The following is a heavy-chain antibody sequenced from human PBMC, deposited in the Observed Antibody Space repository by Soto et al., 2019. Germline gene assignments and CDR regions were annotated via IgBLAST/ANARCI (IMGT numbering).Heavy chain of an antibody. V-gene: IGHV1-8*01. J-gene: IGHJ6*02. CDR1: GYTFTSYD. CDR3: AGAVTMVRGARVYGMDV. Sequence: ASVKVSCKASGYTFTSYDINWVRQATGQGLEWMGWMNPNSGNTGYAQKFQGRVTMTRNTSISTAYMELSSLRSEDTAVYYCAGAVTMVRGARVYGMDVWGQGTTVTVSS. CDR2: MNPNSGNT. D-gene: IGHD3-10*01.